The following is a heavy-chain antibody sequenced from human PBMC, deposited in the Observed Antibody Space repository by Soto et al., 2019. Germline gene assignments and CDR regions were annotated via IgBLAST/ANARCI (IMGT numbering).Heavy chain of an antibody. Sequence: SETLSLTCTVSGGSFKSGSYSWSWIRQPPGKGLEWIGYVYHTGRTSYNPSLKSRVSISMDTSKNQFSLNLDSVTAADTAVYFCARDLAYFDSWGQGTLVTVSS. J-gene: IGHJ4*02. V-gene: IGHV4-61*01. CDR3: ARDLAYFDS. CDR1: GGSFKSGSYS. CDR2: VYHTGRT.